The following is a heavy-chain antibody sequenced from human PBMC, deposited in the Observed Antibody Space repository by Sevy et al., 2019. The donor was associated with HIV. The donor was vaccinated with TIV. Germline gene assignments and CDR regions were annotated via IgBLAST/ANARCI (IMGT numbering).Heavy chain of an antibody. CDR3: ATTPVKMFGIVVPVYYFDS. J-gene: IGHJ4*02. CDR2: LYYNGKT. D-gene: IGHD3-3*01. Sequence: SETLFLTCTVSGGSIDSSPYYWGWIRQPPGKGLEWIGSLYYNGKTFYTPSLKSRVTISVDTSKNVFSLRVTSVTAADTAIYYCATTPVKMFGIVVPVYYFDSWGQRTLVTVSS. V-gene: IGHV4-39*01. CDR1: GGSIDSSPYY.